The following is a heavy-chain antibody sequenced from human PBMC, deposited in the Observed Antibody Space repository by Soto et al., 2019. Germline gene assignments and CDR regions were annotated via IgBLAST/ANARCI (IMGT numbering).Heavy chain of an antibody. CDR1: GYTFTSYD. J-gene: IGHJ6*02. CDR2: MNPNSGNT. D-gene: IGHD6-6*01. V-gene: IGHV1-8*01. CDR3: ARGRTKSIAARPRTYGMDV. Sequence: ASVKVSCKASGYTFTSYDINWVRQATGQGLEWMGWMNPNSGNTGYAQKFQGRGTMTRNTSISTAYMELSSLRSEDTAVYYCARGRTKSIAARPRTYGMDVWGQGTTVTVSS.